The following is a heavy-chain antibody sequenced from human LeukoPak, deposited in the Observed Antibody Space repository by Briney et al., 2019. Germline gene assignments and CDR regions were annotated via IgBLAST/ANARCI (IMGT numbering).Heavy chain of an antibody. CDR1: GFAFSTFA. J-gene: IGHJ4*02. CDR2: ITGSGGST. D-gene: IGHD3-16*01. V-gene: IGHV3-23*01. CDR3: AKRYIGVVNPPFDY. Sequence: GGSLRLSCAASGFAFSTFAMSWVRQAPGKGLEWVSSITGSGGSTYYADSVKGRFTISRDNSKNTVYLQMNSRRAEDTSVYYCAKRYIGVVNPPFDYWAQGTLVTVSS.